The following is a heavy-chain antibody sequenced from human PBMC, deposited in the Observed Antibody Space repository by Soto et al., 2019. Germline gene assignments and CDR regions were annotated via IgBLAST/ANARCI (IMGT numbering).Heavy chain of an antibody. V-gene: IGHV4-4*02. J-gene: IGHJ4*02. Sequence: SETLSLTCAVSGVSISSSNWWSWVRQPPGKGLEWIGEIYHSGSTNYNPSLKSRVTISVDKSKNQFSLKLSSVTAADTAVYYCASRIVGATGNSDYWGQGTLVTVSS. CDR1: GVSISSSNW. CDR2: IYHSGST. CDR3: ASRIVGATGNSDY. D-gene: IGHD1-26*01.